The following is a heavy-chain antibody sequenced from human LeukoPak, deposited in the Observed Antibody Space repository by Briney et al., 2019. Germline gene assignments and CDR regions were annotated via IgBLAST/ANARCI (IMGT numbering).Heavy chain of an antibody. CDR2: IYHSGTT. D-gene: IGHD4-17*01. CDR3: ARQGGYSVTKPGGAFDI. J-gene: IGHJ3*02. V-gene: IGHV4-38-2*02. CDR1: GYSITSGYH. Sequence: SETLSLTCTVSGYSITSGYHWGWIRQPPGKGLEWIASIYHSGTTCYNPSLKSRVTISVDTSKNQFSLKLSSVTAADTAVYYCARQGGYSVTKPGGAFDIWGQGTMVTVSS.